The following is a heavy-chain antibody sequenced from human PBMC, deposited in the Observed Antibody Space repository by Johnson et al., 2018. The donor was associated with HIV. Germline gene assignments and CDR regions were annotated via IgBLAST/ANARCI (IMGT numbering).Heavy chain of an antibody. J-gene: IGHJ3*02. CDR1: GFTVSSNY. CDR3: ARDYREANAFDI. V-gene: IGHV3-66*02. Sequence: MLLVESGGGVVQPGGSLRLSCAASGFTVSSNYMSWVRQAPGKGLEWVSVIYSGGSTYYADSVKGRFTISRDNSKNTLYLQMNSLRAEDTAVYYCARDYREANAFDIWGQGTMVTVSS. D-gene: IGHD3-16*01. CDR2: IYSGGST.